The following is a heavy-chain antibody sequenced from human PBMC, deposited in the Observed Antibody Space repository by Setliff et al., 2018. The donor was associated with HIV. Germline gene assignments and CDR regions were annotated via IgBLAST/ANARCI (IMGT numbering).Heavy chain of an antibody. J-gene: IGHJ4*02. CDR3: ARLAGQRTIAAADYFFDF. V-gene: IGHV4-38-2*01. CDR2: IYHSGSS. Sequence: PSETLSLPCAVSGYSISSGYYWGWIRQPPGKGLEWIGAIYHSGSSYYSPSLKSRVTLFLDTSKNQFSLTLNSLTAADTAVYYCARLAGQRTIAAADYFFDFWGQGALVTVS. D-gene: IGHD6-13*01. CDR1: GYSISSGYY.